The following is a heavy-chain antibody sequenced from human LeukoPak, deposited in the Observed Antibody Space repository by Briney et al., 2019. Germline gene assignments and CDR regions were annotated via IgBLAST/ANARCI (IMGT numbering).Heavy chain of an antibody. CDR3: ARSQGSNYAAN. CDR2: IIPIFGTV. J-gene: IGHJ4*02. CDR1: GYTFTSYY. D-gene: IGHD2-2*01. V-gene: IGHV1-69*06. Sequence: SVKVSCKASGYTFTSYYMRWVRQAPGQGLEWMGGIIPIFGTVNYAQKFQGRLTITADKSTSTAYMDLSSLRSEDTALYYCARSQGSNYAANWGQGTLVTVSS.